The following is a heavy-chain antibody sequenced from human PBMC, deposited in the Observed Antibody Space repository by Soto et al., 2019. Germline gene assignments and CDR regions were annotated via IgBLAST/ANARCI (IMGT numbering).Heavy chain of an antibody. Sequence: SVKVSCKASGGTFSSYAISWVRQAPGQGLEWMGGIIPIFGTANYAQKFQGRVTITADESTSTAYMELSSRRSEDTAVYYCACDRFSSWPHYYYGMDVWGQGTTVTVSS. V-gene: IGHV1-69*13. CDR2: IIPIFGTA. CDR1: GGTFSSYA. CDR3: ACDRFSSWPHYYYGMDV. J-gene: IGHJ6*02. D-gene: IGHD6-13*01.